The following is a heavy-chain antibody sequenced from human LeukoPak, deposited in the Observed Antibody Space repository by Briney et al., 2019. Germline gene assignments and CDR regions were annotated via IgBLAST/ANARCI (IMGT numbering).Heavy chain of an antibody. D-gene: IGHD4-23*01. CDR2: IFYSGGT. CDR3: ARGRWLDY. CDR1: GGSINTPNYY. V-gene: IGHV4-39*07. Sequence: SETLSLTCTVSGGSINTPNYYWGWIRQTPGKGLEWIGNIFYSGGTYYSPSLTSRVTISLDTSRNQFSLKLSSVTAADTAVYYCARGRWLDYWGQGTLVTVSS. J-gene: IGHJ4*02.